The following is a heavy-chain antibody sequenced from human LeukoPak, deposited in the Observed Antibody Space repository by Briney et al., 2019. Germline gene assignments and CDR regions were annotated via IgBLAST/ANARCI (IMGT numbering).Heavy chain of an antibody. Sequence: SETLSLTCAVYGGSFSGYYWSWIRQPPGKGLEWIGEINHSGSTIYNPSLKSRVTISVDTSKNQFSLKLSSVTAADTAVYYCARGSRDIVVVPAAILVHYYYYMDVWGKGTTVTVSS. CDR1: GGSFSGYY. J-gene: IGHJ6*03. D-gene: IGHD2-2*02. V-gene: IGHV4-34*01. CDR3: ARGSRDIVVVPAAILVHYYYYMDV. CDR2: INHSGST.